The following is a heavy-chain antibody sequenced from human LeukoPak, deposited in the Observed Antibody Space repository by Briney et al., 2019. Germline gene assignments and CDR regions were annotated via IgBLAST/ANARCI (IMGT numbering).Heavy chain of an antibody. Sequence: SETLSLTCTISGGSISSYHWSWIRQPAGKGLGWIGRIYTTGGTNYNPSLKSRVTMSADTSKNQFSLKLSSVTAADTAVYYCARDLNVAVAGPIFDSWGQGTLVTVSS. CDR3: ARDLNVAVAGPIFDS. CDR1: GGSISSYH. J-gene: IGHJ4*02. D-gene: IGHD6-19*01. V-gene: IGHV4-4*07. CDR2: IYTTGGT.